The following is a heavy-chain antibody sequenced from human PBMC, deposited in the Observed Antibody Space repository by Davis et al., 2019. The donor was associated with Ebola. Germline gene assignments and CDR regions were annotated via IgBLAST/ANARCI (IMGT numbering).Heavy chain of an antibody. J-gene: IGHJ6*02. CDR1: GGSFNDYY. CDR3: ARGRGYNTVWSGTLYYYGLDV. V-gene: IGHV4-34*01. D-gene: IGHD3-10*01. CDR2: ISHSGSA. Sequence: MPSETLSLTCAVYGGSFNDYYWTWIRQAPGKGLEWIGQISHSGSATYKPSLRSRVGLSVDTSKNQFSLIVRFVTAADAAVYYCARGRGYNTVWSGTLYYYGLDVCGQGTTVTVS.